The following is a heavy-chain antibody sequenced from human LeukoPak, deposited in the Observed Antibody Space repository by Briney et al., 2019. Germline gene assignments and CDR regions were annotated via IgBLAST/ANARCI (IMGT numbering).Heavy chain of an antibody. V-gene: IGHV4-59*01. CDR1: GGSISRYY. Sequence: SETLSLTCTVSGGSISRYYWSWIRRPPGKGLEWIGYIYYSGSTNYNPSLRSRVTISVDTSKSQFSLKLRSVTAADTAVYYCARVQSVVGYYGSVDPLDYYGLDVWGQGTTVTVSS. CDR2: IYYSGST. CDR3: ARVQSVVGYYGSVDPLDYYGLDV. J-gene: IGHJ6*02. D-gene: IGHD3-10*01.